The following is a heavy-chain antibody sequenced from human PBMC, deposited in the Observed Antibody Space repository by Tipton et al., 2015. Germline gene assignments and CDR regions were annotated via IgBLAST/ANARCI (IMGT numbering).Heavy chain of an antibody. D-gene: IGHD5-12*01. J-gene: IGHJ4*02. Sequence: GSLRLSCAASGFTFSSYNMNWVRQAPGKGLEWVANIKPDGSESYYLDSVKGRFTFFRDNAKNSLHLQLNNLRAEDTAVYYCARSGGYGWDFWGQGTLVTVSS. CDR3: ARSGGYGWDF. V-gene: IGHV3-7*01. CDR1: GFTFSSYN. CDR2: IKPDGSES.